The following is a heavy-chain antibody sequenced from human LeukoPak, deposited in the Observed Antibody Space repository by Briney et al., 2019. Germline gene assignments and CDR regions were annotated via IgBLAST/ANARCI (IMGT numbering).Heavy chain of an antibody. CDR3: AAEGISRGYYYYGMDV. V-gene: IGHV1-69*01. J-gene: IGHJ6*04. CDR2: IIPIFGTA. Sequence: SVKVSCKASGGTFSSYAISWVRQAPGQGLEWMGGIIPIFGTANYAQKFQGRVTITADESTSTAYMELSSLRFEDTAVYYCAAEGISRGYYYYGMDVWGKGTTVTVSS. D-gene: IGHD2/OR15-2a*01. CDR1: GGTFSSYA.